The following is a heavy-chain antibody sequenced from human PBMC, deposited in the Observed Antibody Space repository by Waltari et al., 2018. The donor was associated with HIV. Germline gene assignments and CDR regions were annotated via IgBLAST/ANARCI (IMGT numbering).Heavy chain of an antibody. CDR3: ASGNKFDY. CDR2: INQEGSEK. Sequence: EVQLVESGGGLVQPGGSLRLSCAASGFTFSTYWMSWVRQAAGKGWEWVANINQEGSEKYSRDAVEGRFTISRDNGNNSLYLQMNSLGVEDTAIYYGASGNKFDYWGQGTLGTVSS. J-gene: IGHJ4*02. V-gene: IGHV3-7*01. CDR1: GFTFSTYW.